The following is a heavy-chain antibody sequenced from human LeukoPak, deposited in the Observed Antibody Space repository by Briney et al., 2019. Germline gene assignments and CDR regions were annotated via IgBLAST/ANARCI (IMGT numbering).Heavy chain of an antibody. D-gene: IGHD5-18*01. CDR3: ARGGSHLWQPFDS. J-gene: IGHJ4*02. CDR2: IYHSGST. V-gene: IGHV4-59*12. CDR1: GGSISSYY. Sequence: SETLSLTCTVSGGSISSYYWSWIRQPPGKGLECIGYIYHSGSTNYNPSLKSRVTISVDTSKNQFSLRLSSVTAADTAVYYCARGGSHLWQPFDSWGRGTLVTVSS.